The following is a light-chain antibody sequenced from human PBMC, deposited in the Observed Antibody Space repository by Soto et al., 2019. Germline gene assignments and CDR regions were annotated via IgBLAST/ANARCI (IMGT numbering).Light chain of an antibody. CDR1: SSDIASFNY. J-gene: IGLJ1*01. Sequence: QSVLAQPASVSGSPGQSITISCTGSSSDIASFNYVSWYQQYPGKAPKLLIYQVTSRASGVSHRFSGSKFGDTASLTISGLQPEDEAEYYCNSYSSSTFYVFGTETKVTV. CDR3: NSYSSSTFYV. CDR2: QVT. V-gene: IGLV2-14*01.